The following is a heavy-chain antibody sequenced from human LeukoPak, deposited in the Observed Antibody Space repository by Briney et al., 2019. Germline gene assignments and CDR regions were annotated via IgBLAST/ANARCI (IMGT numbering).Heavy chain of an antibody. CDR3: ASAAGGNYYGSETDDY. CDR2: INPNSGGT. J-gene: IGHJ4*02. D-gene: IGHD3-10*01. V-gene: IGHV1-2*02. CDR1: GYTFTGYY. Sequence: GASVKVSCKASGYTFTGYYMHWVRQAPGQGLEWMGWINPNSGGTNYAQKFQGRVTMTRDTSISTAYMELSRLRSDDTAVYYCASAAGGNYYGSETDDYWGQGTLVTVSS.